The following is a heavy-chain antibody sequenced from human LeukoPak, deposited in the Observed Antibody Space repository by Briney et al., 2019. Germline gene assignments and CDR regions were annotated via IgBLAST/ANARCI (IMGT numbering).Heavy chain of an antibody. Sequence: GGSLRLSCVASGFSFTTHAMGWVRQAPGKGLEWVSHISGSGGSTKYSGSVKGRFTISRDNTKNSVFLQMNSLRAEDTAVYYCARERVPSRYFDSWGQGTLVTVSS. CDR2: ISGSGGST. CDR3: ARERVPSRYFDS. D-gene: IGHD1-26*01. V-gene: IGHV3-23*01. J-gene: IGHJ4*02. CDR1: GFSFTTHA.